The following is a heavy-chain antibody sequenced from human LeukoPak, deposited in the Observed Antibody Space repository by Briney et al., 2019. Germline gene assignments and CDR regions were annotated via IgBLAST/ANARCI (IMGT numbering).Heavy chain of an antibody. D-gene: IGHD3-16*01. Sequence: ASVTVSCKASGYTFTSYGISWVRQAPGQGLEWMGWISAYNGNTNYAQKLQGRVTMTTDTSTSTAYMELRSLRSDDTAVYYCARDWRADYVFDDAFDIWGQGTMVTVSS. CDR3: ARDWRADYVFDDAFDI. J-gene: IGHJ3*02. CDR2: ISAYNGNT. CDR1: GYTFTSYG. V-gene: IGHV1-18*01.